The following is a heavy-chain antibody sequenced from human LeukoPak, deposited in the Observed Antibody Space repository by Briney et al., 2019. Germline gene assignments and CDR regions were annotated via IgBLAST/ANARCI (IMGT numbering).Heavy chain of an antibody. J-gene: IGHJ4*02. D-gene: IGHD5-18*01. CDR3: ARSSLVDTAMDDY. Sequence: SETLSLTCTVSGGSISSYYWSWIRQPPGKGLEWIGYIYYSGSTNYNPSLKSRVTISVDTSKNQFSLKLSSVTAADTAVYYCARSSLVDTAMDDYWGQGTLVTVSS. CDR1: GGSISSYY. V-gene: IGHV4-59*01. CDR2: IYYSGST.